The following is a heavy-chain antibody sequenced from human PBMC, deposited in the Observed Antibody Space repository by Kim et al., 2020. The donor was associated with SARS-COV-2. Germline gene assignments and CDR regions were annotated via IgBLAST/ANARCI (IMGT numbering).Heavy chain of an antibody. CDR3: ARVEGIVVGGIRGDYYYYGMDV. D-gene: IGHD2-15*01. J-gene: IGHJ6*02. V-gene: IGHV1-18*01. CDR1: GYTFTSYG. CDR2: ISAYNGNT. Sequence: ASVKVSCKASGYTFTSYGISWVRQAPGQGLEWMGWISAYNGNTNYAQKLQGRVTMTTDTSTSTAYMELRSLRSDDTAVYYCARVEGIVVGGIRGDYYYYGMDVWGQGTTVTVSS.